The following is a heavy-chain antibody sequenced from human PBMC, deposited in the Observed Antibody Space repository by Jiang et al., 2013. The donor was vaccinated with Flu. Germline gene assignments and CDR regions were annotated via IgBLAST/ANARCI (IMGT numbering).Heavy chain of an antibody. CDR3: VRHTNADGYSRSYWYFDL. CDR1: GGTIISGDYS. D-gene: IGHD5-24*01. Sequence: GSGLVKPSETLSLTCAVSGGTIISGDYSWGWIRQPPGKGLEWIGNFYHNGNTFYNPSLKSRATISVDSSKKQVSLKLKSVTASDTSVYFCVRHTNADGYSRSYWYFDLWGRGTLVTVSS. CDR2: FYHNGNT. J-gene: IGHJ2*01. V-gene: IGHV4-30-2*03.